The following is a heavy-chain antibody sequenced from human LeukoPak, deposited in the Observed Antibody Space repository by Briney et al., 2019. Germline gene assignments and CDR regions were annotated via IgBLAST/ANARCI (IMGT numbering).Heavy chain of an antibody. D-gene: IGHD3-16*02. V-gene: IGHV3-21*04. CDR2: ISSSSSYI. CDR3: AKDLGSRHDYIWGSYRD. Sequence: GGSLRLSCVASGFTFGSYSMNWVRQAPGEGLEWVSSISSSSSYIHYADSVKGRFTISRDNSKNTLYLQMNSLRAEDTAVYYCAKDLGSRHDYIWGSYRDWGQGTLVTVSS. CDR1: GFTFGSYS. J-gene: IGHJ4*02.